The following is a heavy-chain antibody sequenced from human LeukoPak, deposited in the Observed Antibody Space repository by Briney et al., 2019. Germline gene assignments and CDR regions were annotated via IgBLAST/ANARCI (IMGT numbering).Heavy chain of an antibody. Sequence: ASVKVSCKASGYTFTSYYMHWVRQAPGQGLEWMGIINPSGGSTSYAQKFLGRVTMTRDMSTSTVYMELSSLRSEDTAVYYCARDRWFRDDFWSGYPSAYYYYYYMDVWGKGTTVTVSS. CDR1: GYTFTSYY. CDR3: ARDRWFRDDFWSGYPSAYYYYYYMDV. CDR2: INPSGGST. D-gene: IGHD3-3*01. V-gene: IGHV1-46*01. J-gene: IGHJ6*03.